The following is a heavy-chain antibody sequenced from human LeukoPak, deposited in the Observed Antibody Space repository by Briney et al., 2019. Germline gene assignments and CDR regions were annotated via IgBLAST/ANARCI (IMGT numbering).Heavy chain of an antibody. J-gene: IGHJ3*02. D-gene: IGHD1-26*01. CDR3: EKDTGSNHAKIRYDI. CDR2: IFGSGSS. Sequence: SETLSLTCTVSGGSISDHYWSWIRQPPGKGLEWIGWIFGSGSSNYNPSLKGRLTISVDTSKNQFSLKLTSATAADTAVYAREKDTGSNHAKIRYDIWGQGTMVTVSS. V-gene: IGHV4-59*11. CDR1: GGSISDHY.